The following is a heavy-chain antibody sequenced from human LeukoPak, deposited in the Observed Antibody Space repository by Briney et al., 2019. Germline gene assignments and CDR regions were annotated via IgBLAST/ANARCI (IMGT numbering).Heavy chain of an antibody. CDR1: GFSFSSYA. Sequence: PGGSLRLSCAASGFSFSSYAMSWVRQAPGRGLEWVSTISGPGSSRYSADSMKGRFTISRDNSKNTLFLQMSGLRAEDTAVYYCATRGTYYYDNSGYWGFDYWGQGTLVTVSS. J-gene: IGHJ4*02. D-gene: IGHD3-22*01. CDR3: ATRGTYYYDNSGYWGFDY. V-gene: IGHV3-23*01. CDR2: ISGPGSSR.